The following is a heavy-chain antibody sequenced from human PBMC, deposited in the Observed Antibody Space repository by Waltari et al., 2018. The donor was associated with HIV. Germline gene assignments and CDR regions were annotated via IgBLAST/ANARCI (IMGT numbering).Heavy chain of an antibody. V-gene: IGHV3-23*01. CDR1: GFTFSSVA. CDR3: AKGHYDFWSGSYYYGMDV. Sequence: EVQLLESGGGLVQAGGCLGLPCEASGFTFSSVAIRWVGQAPGKGLEWASAIRGSGGSTDYADSVKGRFTISRDNSKNTLYLQMNSLRAEDTAVYYCAKGHYDFWSGSYYYGMDVWGQGTTVTVSS. CDR2: IRGSGGST. J-gene: IGHJ6*02. D-gene: IGHD3-3*01.